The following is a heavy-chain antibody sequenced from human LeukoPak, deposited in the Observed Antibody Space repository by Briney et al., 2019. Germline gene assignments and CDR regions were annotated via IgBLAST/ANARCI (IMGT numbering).Heavy chain of an antibody. D-gene: IGHD3-10*01. CDR3: ARAREVRGVMSYYYYGMDV. CDR2: ISAYNGNT. Sequence: VASVKVSCKASGYTFTSYGISWVRQAPGQGLEWMGWISAYNGNTNYAQKLQGRVTMTTDTSTSTAYMELRSLRSDDTAVYYCARAREVRGVMSYYYYGMDVWGQGTTVTVFS. CDR1: GYTFTSYG. V-gene: IGHV1-18*01. J-gene: IGHJ6*02.